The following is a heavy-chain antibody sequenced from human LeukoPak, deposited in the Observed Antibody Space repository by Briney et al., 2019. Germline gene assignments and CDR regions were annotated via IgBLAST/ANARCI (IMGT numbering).Heavy chain of an antibody. Sequence: PGRSLRLSCAASGFSFGNYGMSWVRQAPGKGLEWVGFIRSEPYGGTADYAASVRGRFTISRDDSNSFAYLQMNSLKTEDTAVYYCTRVVYDILTGYYISGLDYWGQGTPVTVSS. D-gene: IGHD3-9*01. J-gene: IGHJ4*02. CDR1: GFSFGNYG. V-gene: IGHV3-49*04. CDR3: TRVVYDILTGYYISGLDY. CDR2: IRSEPYGGTA.